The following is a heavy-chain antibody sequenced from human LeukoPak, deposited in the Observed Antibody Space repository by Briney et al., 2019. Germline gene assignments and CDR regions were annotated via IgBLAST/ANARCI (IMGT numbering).Heavy chain of an antibody. Sequence: SETLSLTCAVYGGSFSGYYWSWIRQPPGKGLEWIGEINHSGSTNYNPSLKSRVTISVDTSKNQFSLKLSSVTAADTAVYYCARGRWPHRHMDVWGKGTTVTVSS. CDR1: GGSFSGYY. J-gene: IGHJ6*04. CDR2: INHSGST. CDR3: ARGRWPHRHMDV. D-gene: IGHD4-23*01. V-gene: IGHV4-34*01.